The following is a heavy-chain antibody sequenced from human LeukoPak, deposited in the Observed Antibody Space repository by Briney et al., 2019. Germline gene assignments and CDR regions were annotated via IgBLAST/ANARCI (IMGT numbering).Heavy chain of an antibody. V-gene: IGHV3-15*04. Sequence: GGSHRLSCAASGFSFSDAWMSWVRQIPGKGLEWVGRIESKTDGGATDYAAPVKGRFTISRDDSTNTLYLQMNSLKSEDTAVYYCTTYGSGRKFDYWGQGILVTVSS. D-gene: IGHD3-10*01. CDR2: IESKTDGGAT. CDR3: TTYGSGRKFDY. CDR1: GFSFSDAW. J-gene: IGHJ4*02.